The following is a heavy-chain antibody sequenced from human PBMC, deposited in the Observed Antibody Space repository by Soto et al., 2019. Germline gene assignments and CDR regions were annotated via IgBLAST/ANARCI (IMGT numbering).Heavy chain of an antibody. V-gene: IGHV3-64*01. CDR2: ISSNGVGT. J-gene: IGHJ6*03. CDR1: GFTLSGYA. CDR3: ARRARPDFYYMDV. Sequence: EVQLAESGGGLAQPGGSLRLSCAASGFTLSGYAMDWVRQAPGKGLEYVSGISSNGVGTHHANSVQGRFTISRDNSKNTVYLQMGSLRPEDMAVYYCARRARPDFYYMDVWGKGPRSPSP. D-gene: IGHD6-6*01.